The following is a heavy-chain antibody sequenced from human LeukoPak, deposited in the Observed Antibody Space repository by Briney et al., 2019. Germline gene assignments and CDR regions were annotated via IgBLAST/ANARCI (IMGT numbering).Heavy chain of an antibody. CDR1: GFAFSGCA. D-gene: IGHD1-26*01. V-gene: IGHV3-23*01. CDR3: AKVHYTASFPGSFPGRNYFDS. CDR2: IGARGDVT. Sequence: PGGSLRLSCTVSGFAFSGCAMSWVRQAPGKGPEWVSSIGARGDVTYSTDSVKGRFTISRDNSKRTLFLQMNSLRAEDTAVYYCAKVHYTASFPGSFPGRNYFDSWGQGSLVTVSS. J-gene: IGHJ4*02.